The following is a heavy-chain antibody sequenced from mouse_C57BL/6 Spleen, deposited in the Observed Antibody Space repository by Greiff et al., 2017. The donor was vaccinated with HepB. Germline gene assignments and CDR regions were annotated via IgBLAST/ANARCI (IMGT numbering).Heavy chain of an antibody. CDR3: ARSNYYGTSYYALDY. CDR2: IYPGDGDT. V-gene: IGHV1-82*01. J-gene: IGHJ4*01. CDR1: GYAFSSSW. Sequence: QVQLKQSGPELVKPGASVKLSCKASGYAFSSSWMNWVQQRPGKGLEWIGRIYPGDGDTNYNGKFKGKATLTVDKSSSTAYMQLSSLTSEDSAVYFCARSNYYGTSYYALDYWGQGTSVTVSS. D-gene: IGHD1-1*01.